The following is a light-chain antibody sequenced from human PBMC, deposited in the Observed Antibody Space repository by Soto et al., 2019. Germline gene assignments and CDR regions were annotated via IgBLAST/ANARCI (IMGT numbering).Light chain of an antibody. CDR3: QQYNSYSST. CDR1: QSISSW. J-gene: IGKJ1*01. CDR2: DAS. V-gene: IGKV1-5*01. Sequence: DIQMTQSPSTLSASVGDRVTITCRASQSISSWLAWYQQKPGKAPKLLIYDASSLESGVPSRFSGSGSETEFTLNISSLQPDDFATYYCQQYNSYSSTFGQGTKVEIK.